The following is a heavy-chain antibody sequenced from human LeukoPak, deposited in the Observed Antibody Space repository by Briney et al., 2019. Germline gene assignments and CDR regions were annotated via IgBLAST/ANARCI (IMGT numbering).Heavy chain of an antibody. CDR2: ISYDGSNK. CDR3: AKDGPDTAMVTSYFDY. CDR1: GFTFSSYG. Sequence: PGRSLRLSCAASGFTFSSYGMHWVRQAPGKGLEWVAVISYDGSNKYYADSVKGRFTTSRDNSKNTLYLQMNSLRAEDTAVYYCAKDGPDTAMVTSYFDYWGQGTLVTVSS. D-gene: IGHD5-18*01. J-gene: IGHJ4*02. V-gene: IGHV3-30*18.